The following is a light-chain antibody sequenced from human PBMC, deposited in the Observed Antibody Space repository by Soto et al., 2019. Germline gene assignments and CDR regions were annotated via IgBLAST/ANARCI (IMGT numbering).Light chain of an antibody. CDR1: QTISSW. CDR2: KAS. V-gene: IGKV1-5*03. Sequence: DIQMTQSPSTLSGSVGDRVTITCRASQTISSWLAWYQQKPGKAPKLLIYKASTLKSGVPSRFSGSGSGTEFTLTISSLQPDDFATYYCQHYNSYSEAFGQGTMVDFK. CDR3: QHYNSYSEA. J-gene: IGKJ1*01.